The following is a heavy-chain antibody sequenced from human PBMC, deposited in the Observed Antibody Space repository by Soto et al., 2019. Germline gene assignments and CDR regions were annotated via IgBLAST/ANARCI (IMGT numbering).Heavy chain of an antibody. D-gene: IGHD2-21*01. V-gene: IGHV3-49*03. Sequence: PGGSLRLSCTGSGFTFGDYTIPWLRQAPGNGLEWVAFIRSKAYGGTSEYAASVKGRFTVSRDDSKDIAYLHMNSLNTEDTAVFYCVSNSFGKNWFDPWGQGTLVTVSS. J-gene: IGHJ5*02. CDR3: VSNSFGKNWFDP. CDR2: IRSKAYGGTS. CDR1: GFTFGDYT.